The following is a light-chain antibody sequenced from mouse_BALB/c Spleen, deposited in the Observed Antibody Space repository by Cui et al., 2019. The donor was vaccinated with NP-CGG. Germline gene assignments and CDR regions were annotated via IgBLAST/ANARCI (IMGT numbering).Light chain of an antibody. Sequence: QAVVTQESALTTSPGETVTFTCRSSTGAVTTSNYANWVQEKPDHLFTGLIGGTNNRAPGVPARFSGSLIGDKAALTITGAQAEDEAIYFCALWYSNHWVFGGGTKRTVL. V-gene: IGLV1*01. CDR1: TGAVTTSNY. J-gene: IGLJ1*01. CDR3: ALWYSNHWV. CDR2: GTN.